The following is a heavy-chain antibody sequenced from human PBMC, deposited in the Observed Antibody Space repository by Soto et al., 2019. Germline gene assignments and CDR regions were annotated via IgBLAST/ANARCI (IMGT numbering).Heavy chain of an antibody. CDR3: AIAVAGSRWYFDY. V-gene: IGHV4-34*01. CDR1: GGSFSGYY. CDR2: INHSGST. J-gene: IGHJ4*02. D-gene: IGHD6-19*01. Sequence: SETLSLTCAVYGGSFSGYYWSWIRQPPGKGLEWIGEINHSGSTNYNPSLKSRVTISVDTSKNQFSLKLSPVTAADTAVYYCAIAVAGSRWYFDYWGQGTLVTVSS.